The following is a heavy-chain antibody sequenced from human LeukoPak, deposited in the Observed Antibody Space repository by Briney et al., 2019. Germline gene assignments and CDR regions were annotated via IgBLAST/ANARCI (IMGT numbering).Heavy chain of an antibody. CDR3: ARDQSGYYYYYGMDV. J-gene: IGHJ6*02. V-gene: IGHV3-30-3*01. CDR2: ISYDGSNK. Sequence: GGSLRLSCAASGFTFGSYAMHWVRQAPGKGLEWVAVISYDGSNKYYADSVKGRFTISRDNSKNTLYLQMNSLRAEDTAVYYCARDQSGYYYYYGMDVWGQGTTVTVSS. CDR1: GFTFGSYA. D-gene: IGHD6-13*01.